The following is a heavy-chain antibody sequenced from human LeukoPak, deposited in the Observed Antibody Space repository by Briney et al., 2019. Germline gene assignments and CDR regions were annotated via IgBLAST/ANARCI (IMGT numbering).Heavy chain of an antibody. CDR3: AREGQYYYGSGIYYSYFDL. V-gene: IGHV4-59*01. CDR1: GGSISSYY. J-gene: IGHJ2*01. D-gene: IGHD3-10*01. Sequence: SETLSLTCTVSGGSISSYYWSWIRQPPGKGLEWIGYIYYSGSTNYNPSLKSRVTMSVDTSKNQFSLKLNSVTAADTAVYYCAREGQYYYGSGIYYSYFDLWGRGTLVTVSS. CDR2: IYYSGST.